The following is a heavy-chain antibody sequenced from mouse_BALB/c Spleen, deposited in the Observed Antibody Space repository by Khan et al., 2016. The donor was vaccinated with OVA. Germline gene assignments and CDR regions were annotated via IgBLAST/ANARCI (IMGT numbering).Heavy chain of an antibody. D-gene: IGHD2-1*01. CDR3: AREVYYGNLYYFDY. J-gene: IGHJ2*01. CDR2: IWAGGST. CDR1: GFSLTSYC. Sequence: QVQLKESGPGLVAPSQSLSITCTVSGFSLTSYCVHWVRQPPGKGLEWLGTIWAGGSTNYNSALMSRLSIIKDNSKSQVFLKMNSLQTDDTAIYYCAREVYYGNLYYFDYWGQGTTLTVSS. V-gene: IGHV2-9*02.